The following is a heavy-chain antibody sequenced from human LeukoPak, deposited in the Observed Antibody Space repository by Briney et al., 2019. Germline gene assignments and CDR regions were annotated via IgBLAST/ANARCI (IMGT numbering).Heavy chain of an antibody. D-gene: IGHD2-15*01. CDR1: GFTFSSYA. Sequence: QTGGSLRLSCAACGFTFSSYAMSWVRQAPGKGMEWVSAISGSGGSTYYADSVKGRFTISRDNSKNTLYLQMNSLRAEDTAVYYCAKEGVVAATFDYWGQGTLVTVSS. V-gene: IGHV3-23*01. CDR2: ISGSGGST. CDR3: AKEGVVAATFDY. J-gene: IGHJ4*02.